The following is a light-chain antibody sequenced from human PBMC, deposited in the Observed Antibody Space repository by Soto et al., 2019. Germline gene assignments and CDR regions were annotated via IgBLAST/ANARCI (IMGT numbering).Light chain of an antibody. V-gene: IGKV3-15*01. CDR3: QHYNNWPRTWT. J-gene: IGKJ1*01. Sequence: EIVMTQSPATLSVSPGERATLSCRASQSVSSNLAWYQQKPGQAPRLLIYGASTRATGIPARFSGSGSGTEFTLTISSLQSEDFSVYYCQHYNNWPRTWTVCQGTKVEIK. CDR1: QSVSSN. CDR2: GAS.